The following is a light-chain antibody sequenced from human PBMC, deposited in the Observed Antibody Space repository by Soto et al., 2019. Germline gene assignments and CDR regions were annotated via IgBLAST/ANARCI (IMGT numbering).Light chain of an antibody. CDR2: DAS. CDR3: QQYDNYPLT. V-gene: IGKV1-5*01. CDR1: QSVRSW. J-gene: IGKJ4*01. Sequence: EIPVTESAVTLSATTQDTVTSTCWASQSVRSWLAWYQQKPGTAPKLLIFDASRLESGVPSRFSGSASGTEFTLTISSLQPDDFATYYCQQYDNYPLTFGGGTKV.